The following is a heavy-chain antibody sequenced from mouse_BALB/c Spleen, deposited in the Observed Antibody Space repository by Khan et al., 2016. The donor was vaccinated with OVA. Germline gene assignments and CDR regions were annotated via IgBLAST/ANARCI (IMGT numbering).Heavy chain of an antibody. J-gene: IGHJ4*01. CDR2: IWGGGST. CDR1: GFSLTDYG. V-gene: IGHV2-6-5*01. CDR3: AKGVWSYYYALDY. Sequence: QVQLKESGPGLVTPSQRLSITCTVSGFSLTDYGVSWIRQTPGKGLEWLGVIWGGGSTSYNSALKSRLSISKDNSKIQVFLKMNSLQTDDTAMYYCAKGVWSYYYALDYWGQGTSGTVSS. D-gene: IGHD2-10*02.